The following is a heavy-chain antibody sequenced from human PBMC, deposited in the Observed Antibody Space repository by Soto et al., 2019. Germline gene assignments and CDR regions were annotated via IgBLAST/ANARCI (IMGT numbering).Heavy chain of an antibody. D-gene: IGHD3-10*01. J-gene: IGHJ6*02. CDR3: ARDTMVRGPDAYYYYGMDV. CDR2: IYYSGST. CDR1: GGSISSGDYY. Sequence: SETLSLTCTVSGGSISSGDYYWSWIRQPPGKGLEWIGYIYYSGSTYYNPSLKSRVTISVDTSKNQFSLKLSSVTAADTAVYYCARDTMVRGPDAYYYYGMDVWGQRTTVTVSS. V-gene: IGHV4-30-4*01.